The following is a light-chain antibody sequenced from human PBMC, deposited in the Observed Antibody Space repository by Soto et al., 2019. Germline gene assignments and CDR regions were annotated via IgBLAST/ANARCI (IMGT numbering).Light chain of an antibody. V-gene: IGKV1-5*01. CDR2: DAS. CDR1: QSISSW. CDR3: QQYNSYSAT. J-gene: IGKJ1*01. Sequence: DIQMTQPPSTLSASVGDRVTITCRASQSISSWLAWYQQKPGKAPKLLIYDASSLESGVPSRFSGSGSGTEFTLTISSPQPDDFATYYCQQYNSYSATFGQATKV.